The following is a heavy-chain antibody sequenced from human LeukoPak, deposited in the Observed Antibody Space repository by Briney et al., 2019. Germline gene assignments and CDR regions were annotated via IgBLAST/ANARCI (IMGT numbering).Heavy chain of an antibody. D-gene: IGHD2-2*01. J-gene: IGHJ5*02. Sequence: ASVKASCKASGYTFTGYYMHWVRQAPGQGLEWMGWINPNSGGTNYAQKFQGRVTMTRDTSISTAYMELSRLRSDDAAVYYCARLYCSSTSCQHHNWFDPWGQGTLVTVSS. CDR3: ARLYCSSTSCQHHNWFDP. CDR2: INPNSGGT. V-gene: IGHV1-2*02. CDR1: GYTFTGYY.